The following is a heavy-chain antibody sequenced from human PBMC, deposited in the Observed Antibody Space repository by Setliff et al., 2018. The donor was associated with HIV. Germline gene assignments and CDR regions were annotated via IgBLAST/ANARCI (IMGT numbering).Heavy chain of an antibody. V-gene: IGHV4-59*11. D-gene: IGHD3-16*01. CDR2: LYYSGST. CDR1: GGSISSHY. CDR3: AIQKAMTPRGERYYFDY. J-gene: IGHJ4*02. Sequence: PSETLSLTCTVSGGSISSHYWSWIRQPPGKGLEWIGSLYYSGSTDYSPSLKSRVSISVDTSKNQLSLKLSSVTAADTAVYYCAIQKAMTPRGERYYFDYWGQGTLVTSPQ.